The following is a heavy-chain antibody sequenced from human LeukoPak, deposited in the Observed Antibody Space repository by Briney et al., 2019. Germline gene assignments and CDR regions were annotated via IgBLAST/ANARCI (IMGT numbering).Heavy chain of an antibody. CDR2: INHSGST. J-gene: IGHJ4*02. CDR3: ARGGGSSWYGGFDY. D-gene: IGHD6-13*01. CDR1: GGSFSGYY. Sequence: SETLSLTCAVYGGSFSGYYWSWIRQPPGKGLEWIGEINHSGSTIYNPSLKSRVTISVDTSKNQFSLKLSSVTAADTAVYYCARGGGSSWYGGFDYWGQGTLVTVSS. V-gene: IGHV4-34*01.